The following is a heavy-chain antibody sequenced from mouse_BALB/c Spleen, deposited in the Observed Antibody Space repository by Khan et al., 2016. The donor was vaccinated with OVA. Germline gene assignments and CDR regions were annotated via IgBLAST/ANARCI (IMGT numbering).Heavy chain of an antibody. V-gene: IGHV1-7*01. CDR3: ARDRIDY. Sequence: QVRLQQSGAELAKPGASVKMSCKASGYTLTTYWMHWVKQRPGQGLEWIGYINPTSGYTDYNQKFKDKATLTADKSSSTAYMQLSSLTSDDSAVYYCARDRIDYWGQGTTLTVSS. J-gene: IGHJ2*01. CDR1: GYTLTTYW. CDR2: INPTSGYT.